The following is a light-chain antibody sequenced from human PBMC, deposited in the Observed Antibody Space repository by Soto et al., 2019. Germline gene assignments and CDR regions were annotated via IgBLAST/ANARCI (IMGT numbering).Light chain of an antibody. CDR2: GAS. J-gene: IGKJ5*01. CDR1: QSVSSN. CDR3: QQYNNWPLT. V-gene: IGKV3-15*01. Sequence: EIVMTQSPATLSVSPGERATLSCRASQSVSSNLAWYQQKPGQAPRLLIYGASTRATGTPARFSGSGSGTEFTLTISSLQSEDFAVYYCQQYNNWPLTFGQGTRLESK.